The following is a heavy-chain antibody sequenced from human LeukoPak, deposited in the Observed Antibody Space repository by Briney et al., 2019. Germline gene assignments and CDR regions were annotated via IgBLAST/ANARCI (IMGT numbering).Heavy chain of an antibody. J-gene: IGHJ3*02. CDR3: ARDSYSGSYRSDAFDI. CDR1: GFTFSNYA. CDR2: ISGSGGST. D-gene: IGHD1-26*01. V-gene: IGHV3-23*01. Sequence: GGSLRLSCAASGFTFSNYAMSWVRQAPGKGLEWVSAISGSGGSTYYADSVKGRFTISRDNSKNTLYLQMNSLRAEDTAVYYCARDSYSGSYRSDAFDIWGQGTMVTVSS.